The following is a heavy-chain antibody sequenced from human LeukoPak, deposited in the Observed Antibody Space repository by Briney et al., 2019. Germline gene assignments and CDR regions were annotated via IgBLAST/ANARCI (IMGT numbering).Heavy chain of an antibody. Sequence: SVKVSCKASGGTFSSYAISWVRQAPGQGLEWVGGIIPIFGTANYAQKFQGRVTITADESTSTAYMELSSLRSEDTAVYYCARADYDFWSGTLDYWGQGTLVTVSS. D-gene: IGHD3-3*01. V-gene: IGHV1-69*13. J-gene: IGHJ4*02. CDR2: IIPIFGTA. CDR1: GGTFSSYA. CDR3: ARADYDFWSGTLDY.